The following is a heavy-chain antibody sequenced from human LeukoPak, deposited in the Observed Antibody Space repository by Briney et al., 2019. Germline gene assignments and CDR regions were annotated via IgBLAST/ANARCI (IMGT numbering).Heavy chain of an antibody. CDR2: IVVGSGNT. V-gene: IGHV1-58*02. Sequence: SVKVSCKAAGFTFTSSAMQWVRQARGQRLEWIGWIVVGSGNTNYAQKFQERVTITRDMSTSTAYMELSSLRSEDTAVYYCAATVTTHGAFDIWDQGTMVTVSS. J-gene: IGHJ3*02. CDR1: GFTFTSSA. CDR3: AATVTTHGAFDI. D-gene: IGHD4-17*01.